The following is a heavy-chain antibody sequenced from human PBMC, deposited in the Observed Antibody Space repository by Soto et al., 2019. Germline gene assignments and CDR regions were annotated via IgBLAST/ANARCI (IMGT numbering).Heavy chain of an antibody. CDR2: ISGSGGST. CDR1: GFTFSSYA. D-gene: IGHD2-15*01. J-gene: IGHJ6*03. V-gene: IGHV3-23*01. CDR3: AKGGGYCSGGSCYSAPYYYYYMDV. Sequence: EVQLLESGGGLVQPGGSLRLSCAASGFTFSSYAMSWVRQAPGKGLEWVSAISGSGGSTYYADSVKGRFTISRDNSKNPLYLQMNSLRAEDTAVYYCAKGGGYCSGGSCYSAPYYYYYMDVWGKGTTVTVSS.